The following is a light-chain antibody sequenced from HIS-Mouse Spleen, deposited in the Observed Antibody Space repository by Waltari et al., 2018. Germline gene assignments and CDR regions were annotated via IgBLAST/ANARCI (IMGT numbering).Light chain of an antibody. CDR1: NIGSKS. Sequence: SYVLTQPPSVSVAPGKTARITCGGNNIGSKSWHLYQQKPGQPPVLVVYDDSARPSGIPERFSGSNSGNTATLTISRVEAGDEADYYCQVWDSSSDHVVFGGGTKLTVL. V-gene: IGLV3-21*03. CDR2: DDS. CDR3: QVWDSSSDHVV. J-gene: IGLJ2*01.